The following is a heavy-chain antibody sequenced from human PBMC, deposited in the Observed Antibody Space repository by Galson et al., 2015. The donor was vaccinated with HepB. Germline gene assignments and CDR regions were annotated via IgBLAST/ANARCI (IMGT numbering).Heavy chain of an antibody. V-gene: IGHV3-15*07. CDR1: GFTFSNAW. Sequence: SLRLACAASGFTFSNAWMNWVRQAPGKGLEWVGRIKSKTDGGTTDYAAPVKGRFTISRDDSKNTLYLQMNSLKTEDTAVYYCTTVGWELLGVYFFDYWGQGTLVTVSS. D-gene: IGHD1-26*01. CDR3: TTVGWELLGVYFFDY. J-gene: IGHJ4*02. CDR2: IKSKTDGGTT.